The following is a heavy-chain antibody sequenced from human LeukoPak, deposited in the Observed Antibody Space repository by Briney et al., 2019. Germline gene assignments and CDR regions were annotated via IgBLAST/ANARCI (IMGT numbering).Heavy chain of an antibody. V-gene: IGHV3-30*04. Sequence: GGSLRLSCAASGFTFSIYAMHWVRQAPGKGLEWVAVISYDGSKKYYTDSVRGRFTITRDNTKNTVYLQMNSLTTEDTAMYYCARDGPSMVFWWFGSWGQGTLVTVSS. CDR2: ISYDGSKK. CDR3: ARDGPSMVFWWFGS. D-gene: IGHD3-10*01. J-gene: IGHJ5*01. CDR1: GFTFSIYA.